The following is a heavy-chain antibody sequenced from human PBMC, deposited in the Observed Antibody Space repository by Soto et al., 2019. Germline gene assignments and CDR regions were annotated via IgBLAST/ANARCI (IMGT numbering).Heavy chain of an antibody. D-gene: IGHD6-6*01. CDR1: GGSISSSNW. CDR3: ARGRLSSSSEENWFDP. CDR2: IYHSGST. Sequence: SETLSLTCTVSGGSISSSNWWSWVRQPPGKGLEWIGEIYHSGSTNYNPSLKSRVTISVDKSKNQFSLKLSSVTAADTAVYYCARGRLSSSSEENWFDPWGQGTLVTVSS. V-gene: IGHV4-4*02. J-gene: IGHJ5*02.